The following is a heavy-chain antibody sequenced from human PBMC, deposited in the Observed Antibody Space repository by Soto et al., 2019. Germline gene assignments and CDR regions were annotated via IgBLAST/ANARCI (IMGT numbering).Heavy chain of an antibody. CDR2: ISSTSSTI. CDR3: AGEGYYFDF. CDR1: GFTFSTYS. J-gene: IGHJ4*02. V-gene: IGHV3-48*01. Sequence: EVQLVESGGGLVQTGGSLRLSCAASGFTFSTYSINWVRQAPGQGLEWVSYISSTSSTIYYADSVKGRFTISRDNDKNSLYLQMNGLRAEDTAVYYCAGEGYYFDFWGQGTLVTVSS.